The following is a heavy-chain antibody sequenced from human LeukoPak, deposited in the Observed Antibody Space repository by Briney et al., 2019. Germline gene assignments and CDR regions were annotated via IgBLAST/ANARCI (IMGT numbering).Heavy chain of an antibody. V-gene: IGHV4-34*01. Sequence: SETLSLTCAVYGGSFSGYYWSWIRQPPGKGLEWIGEINHSGSTNYNPSLKSRVTISVDTSKNQFSLKLSSVTAADTAVYYCARGGVTFFDYWGQGTLVTVSS. CDR1: GGSFSGYY. D-gene: IGHD2-21*02. CDR2: INHSGST. CDR3: ARGGVTFFDY. J-gene: IGHJ4*02.